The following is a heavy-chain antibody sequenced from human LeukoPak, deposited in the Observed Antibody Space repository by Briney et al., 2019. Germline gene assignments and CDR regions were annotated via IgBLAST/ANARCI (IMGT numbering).Heavy chain of an antibody. D-gene: IGHD1-26*01. CDR1: GLTFSSYW. CDR3: ARDLGYYRADY. J-gene: IGHJ4*02. Sequence: PGGSLRLSCAASGLTFSSYWMRWVRQAPGKGREWVANIKGDGSDNHYVDSVRGRFTISRDNAKNSLYLQMNSLRAEDTAVYYCARDLGYYRADYWGQGTLVTVSS. V-gene: IGHV3-7*04. CDR2: IKGDGSDN.